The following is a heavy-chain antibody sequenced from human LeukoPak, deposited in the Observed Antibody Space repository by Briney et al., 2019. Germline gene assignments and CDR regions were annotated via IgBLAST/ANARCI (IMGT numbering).Heavy chain of an antibody. CDR3: ARDGSRVAFDI. J-gene: IGHJ3*02. V-gene: IGHV3-11*01. CDR1: GFTFSDYY. D-gene: IGHD6-25*01. Sequence: GGSLRLSCAASGFTFSDYYVSWIRQPPGKGLEWVSYISGSGTTIYYADSVEGRFTISRDNAKNSVYLQMNSLRGEDTAVYFCARDGSRVAFDIWGQGTMVSVSS. CDR2: ISGSGTTI.